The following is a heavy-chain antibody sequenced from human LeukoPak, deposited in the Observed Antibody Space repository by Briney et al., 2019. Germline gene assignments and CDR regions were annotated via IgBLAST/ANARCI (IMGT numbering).Heavy chain of an antibody. J-gene: IGHJ4*02. CDR2: INPNSGGT. CDR1: GYTFTGYY. Sequence: AASVKVSCKASGYTFTGYYMHWVRQAPGQGLEWMGWINPNSGGTNYAQKFQGRVTMTRDTSISTAYMGLSRLRSDDTAVYYCARVLGGSYFFDYWGQGTLVTVSS. D-gene: IGHD1-26*01. CDR3: ARVLGGSYFFDY. V-gene: IGHV1-2*02.